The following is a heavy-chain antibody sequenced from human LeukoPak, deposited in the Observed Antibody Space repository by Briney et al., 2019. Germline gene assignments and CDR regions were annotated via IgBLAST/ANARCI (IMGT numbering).Heavy chain of an antibody. CDR2: IYPGDSDT. Sequence: GESLKIPCKGSGYRFINYWIAWVRQLPGKGLEWMGIIYPGDSDTKNSPSFQGQVTISADKSINTPDLQWSSLTASDTAMYYCARLTDYYDSSGYYRNYNWFDPWGQGTLVTVSS. V-gene: IGHV5-51*01. D-gene: IGHD3-22*01. CDR3: ARLTDYYDSSGYYRNYNWFDP. J-gene: IGHJ5*02. CDR1: GYRFINYW.